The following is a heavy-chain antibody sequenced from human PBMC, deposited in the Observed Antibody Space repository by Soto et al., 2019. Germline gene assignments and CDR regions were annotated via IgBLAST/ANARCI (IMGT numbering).Heavy chain of an antibody. V-gene: IGHV3-30-3*01. J-gene: IGHJ4*02. CDR2: ISYDGSNK. D-gene: IGHD4-17*01. CDR1: GFTFSSYG. Sequence: QVQLVESGGGVVQPGRSLRLSCAASGFTFSSYGMHWVRQAPGKGLDWMAVISYDGSNKYYADSVKGRFTISVKGRFTISRDNSKNTLYLQMNSLRAEDTAVYYCATAPSTVTTPYYFDYWGQGTLVTVSS. CDR3: ATAPSTVTTPYYFDY.